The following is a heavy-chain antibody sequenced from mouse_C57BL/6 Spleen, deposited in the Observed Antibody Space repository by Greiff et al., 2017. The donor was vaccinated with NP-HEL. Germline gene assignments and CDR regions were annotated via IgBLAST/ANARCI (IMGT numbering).Heavy chain of an antibody. J-gene: IGHJ4*01. CDR1: GYTFTSYW. Sequence: VQLQQSGAELVRPGSSVKLSCKASGYTFTSYWMDWVKQRPGQGLEWIGNIYPSDSETHYNQKFKDKATLTVDKSSSTAYMQLSSLTSEDSAVYYCAREGGYYAMDYWGQGTSVTVSS. V-gene: IGHV1-61*01. CDR2: IYPSDSET. CDR3: AREGGYYAMDY.